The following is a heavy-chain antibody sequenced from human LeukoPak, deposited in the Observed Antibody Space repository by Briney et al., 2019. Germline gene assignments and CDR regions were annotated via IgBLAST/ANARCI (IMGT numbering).Heavy chain of an antibody. Sequence: GGSLRLSRAASGFTFSSYGMHWVRQAPGKGLEWVAVISYDGSNKYYADSVKGRFTISRDNSKNTLYLQMNSLRAEDTAVYYCAKDLSYGLDYWGQGTLVTVSS. V-gene: IGHV3-30*18. D-gene: IGHD5-18*01. CDR3: AKDLSYGLDY. CDR2: ISYDGSNK. J-gene: IGHJ4*02. CDR1: GFTFSSYG.